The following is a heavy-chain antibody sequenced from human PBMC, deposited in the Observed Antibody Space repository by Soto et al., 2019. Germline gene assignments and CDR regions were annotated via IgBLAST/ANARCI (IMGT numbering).Heavy chain of an antibody. V-gene: IGHV1-3*01. J-gene: IGHJ4*02. Sequence: VASVKVSCKASGYTFTSYAIHWVRQAPGQRLEWMGWINAGNGNTKYSQKFQGRVIITRDTSAGTAYMELRSLRSEDTAVYYCATPIVAFYWGQGTLVTVS. CDR1: GYTFTSYA. CDR3: ATPIVAFY. CDR2: INAGNGNT. D-gene: IGHD5-12*01.